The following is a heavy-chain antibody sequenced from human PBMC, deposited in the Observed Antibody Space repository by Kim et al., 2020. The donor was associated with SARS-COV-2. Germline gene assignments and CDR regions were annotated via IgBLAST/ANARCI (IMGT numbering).Heavy chain of an antibody. D-gene: IGHD6-13*01. J-gene: IGHJ3*02. V-gene: IGHV3-9*01. CDR3: AKDQAGYSSSWLPDAFDI. Sequence: KGRFTISRDNAKNSLYLQMNSLRAEDTALYYCAKDQAGYSSSWLPDAFDIWGQGTMVTVSS.